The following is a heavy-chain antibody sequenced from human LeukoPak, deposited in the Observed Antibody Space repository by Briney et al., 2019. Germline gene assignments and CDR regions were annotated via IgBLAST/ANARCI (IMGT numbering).Heavy chain of an antibody. CDR2: ISAYNGDT. V-gene: IGHV1-18*04. J-gene: IGHJ4*02. Sequence: GASVKVSCKASGYTCTSYGISWVRQAPGQGLEWMGWISAYNGDTNYAQNLQGRVTMTTDTSTSTAYMELRSLRSDDTAVYYCARQDYGSGFDYWGQGTLVTVSS. CDR1: GYTCTSYG. D-gene: IGHD3-10*01. CDR3: ARQDYGSGFDY.